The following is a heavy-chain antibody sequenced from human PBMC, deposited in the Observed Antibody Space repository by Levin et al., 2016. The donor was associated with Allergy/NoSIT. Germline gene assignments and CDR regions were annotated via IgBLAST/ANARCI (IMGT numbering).Heavy chain of an antibody. D-gene: IGHD6-13*01. Sequence: RQAPGKGLEWIGEISHSGSTNYNPSLKSRVTISVDTSKNQFSLKLSSVTAADTAVYYCARVEAAVDYWGQGTLVTVSS. CDR3: ARVEAAVDY. CDR2: ISHSGST. J-gene: IGHJ4*02. V-gene: IGHV4-34*01.